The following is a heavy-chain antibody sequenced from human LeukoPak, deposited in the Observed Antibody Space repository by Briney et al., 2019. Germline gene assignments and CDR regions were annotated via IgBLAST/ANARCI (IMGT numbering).Heavy chain of an antibody. CDR3: AKGSYYDSSGSFYFDY. J-gene: IGHJ4*02. Sequence: GGSLRLSCAASGFTFSSYAMSWVRQAPGKGLEWVSDISGSGDNTYYADSVKGRFTISRDNSKNTLYVQVNSLGTEDTAAYYCAKGSYYDSSGSFYFDYWGQGTLVTVSS. CDR2: ISGSGDNT. D-gene: IGHD3-22*01. CDR1: GFTFSSYA. V-gene: IGHV3-23*01.